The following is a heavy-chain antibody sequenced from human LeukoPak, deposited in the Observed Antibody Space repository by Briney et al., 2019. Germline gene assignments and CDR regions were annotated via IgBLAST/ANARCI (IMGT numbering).Heavy chain of an antibody. V-gene: IGHV4-59*11. D-gene: IGHD5-18*01. CDR2: IYYSGTT. J-gene: IGHJ5*02. CDR3: ARDHYAGYSYGSWFDP. Sequence: SETLSLTCTVSGGSISPLYWGWIRQPPGKGLEFIGYIYYSGTTNYNPSLRSRVTLSVDTSKNQFSLKLSSVTAADTAVYYCARDHYAGYSYGSWFDPWGQGTLVTVSS. CDR1: GGSISPLY.